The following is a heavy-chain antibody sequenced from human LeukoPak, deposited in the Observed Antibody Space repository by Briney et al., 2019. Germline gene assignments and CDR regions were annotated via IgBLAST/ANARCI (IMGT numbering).Heavy chain of an antibody. CDR1: GVSISSYY. Sequence: PSETLSLTCSVSGVSISSYYWSWTRQPPGKGLEWIGYIYYSGSTNYNPSLKSRVTISVDTSKNQFSLKLSSVTAADTAVYYCARSPEVLRFDYWGQGTLVTVSS. CDR2: IYYSGST. D-gene: IGHD3-3*01. CDR3: ARSPEVLRFDY. J-gene: IGHJ4*02. V-gene: IGHV4-59*01.